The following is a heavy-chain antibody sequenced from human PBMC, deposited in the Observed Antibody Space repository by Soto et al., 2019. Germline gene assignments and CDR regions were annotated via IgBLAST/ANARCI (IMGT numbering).Heavy chain of an antibody. CDR3: ARVPGP. V-gene: IGHV4-30-2*01. CDR2: IYHSGST. Sequence: SETLSLTCAVSGGSISSGGFSWSWIRQPPGKGLEWIGYIYHSGSTYNNPSLKSRVTILVDRSKNQFSLKLCSVTAADTAVYYCARVPGPWGQGTLVTVSS. J-gene: IGHJ5*02. CDR1: GGSISSGGFS.